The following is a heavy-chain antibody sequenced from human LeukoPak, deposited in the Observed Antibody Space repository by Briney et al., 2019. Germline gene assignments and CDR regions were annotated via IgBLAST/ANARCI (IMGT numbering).Heavy chain of an antibody. CDR1: GFTFSRYS. D-gene: IGHD1-26*01. CDR3: SKDSGGNYFYYYYYMDV. CDR2: ISGSGTTL. J-gene: IGHJ6*03. V-gene: IGHV3-23*01. Sequence: GGSLRLSCAASGFTFSRYSMSWVRQAPGKGLEWVSAISGSGTTLYYADSVKGRFTISRDNSKNTLYLQINSLRAEDTAVYYCSKDSGGNYFYYYYYMDVWGKGTTVTVSS.